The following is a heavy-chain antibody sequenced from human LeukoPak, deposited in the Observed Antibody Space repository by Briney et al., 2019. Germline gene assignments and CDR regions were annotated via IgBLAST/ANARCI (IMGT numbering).Heavy chain of an antibody. Sequence: PSETLSLTCTVSGGSVSNYYWSWIRQSPGKGLEWIGYIYYTETSCNPSLKSRVTISADTSKNQFSLKLYSVTAADTAVYYCASEAPRGDNGQDWGQGNLVTVSS. CDR3: ASEAPRGDNGQD. CDR2: IYYTET. V-gene: IGHV4-59*02. D-gene: IGHD3-10*01. CDR1: GGSVSNYY. J-gene: IGHJ4*02.